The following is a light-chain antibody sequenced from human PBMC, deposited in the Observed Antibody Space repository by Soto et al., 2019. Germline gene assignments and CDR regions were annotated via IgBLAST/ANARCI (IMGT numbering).Light chain of an antibody. CDR2: AAS. Sequence: DIRMTQFPSSLSASVGDRVTITCRASQSIRSYLNWYQQKPGKAPKLLMSAASSLQSGVPSRFSGSGSATEFALTISSLQPEDFATYYCQQSSSTPVTFGQGTRLEIK. J-gene: IGKJ2*01. CDR3: QQSSSTPVT. V-gene: IGKV1-39*01. CDR1: QSIRSY.